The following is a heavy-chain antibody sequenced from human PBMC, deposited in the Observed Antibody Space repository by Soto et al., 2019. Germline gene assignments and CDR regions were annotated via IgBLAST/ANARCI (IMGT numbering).Heavy chain of an antibody. CDR1: GGTFSSYA. J-gene: IGHJ6*02. CDR3: ATVQVATSPYYYYGMDV. D-gene: IGHD5-12*01. CDR2: IIPIFGTA. Sequence: GASVKVSCKASGGTFSSYAINWVRQAPGQGLEWMGGIIPIFGTANYAQKFQGRVTITADESTSTAYMELSSLRSEDTAVYYCATVQVATSPYYYYGMDVWGQGTTVTVS. V-gene: IGHV1-69*13.